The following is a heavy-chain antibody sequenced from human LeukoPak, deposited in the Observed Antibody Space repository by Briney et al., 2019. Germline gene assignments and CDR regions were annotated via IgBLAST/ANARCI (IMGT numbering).Heavy chain of an antibody. Sequence: GGSLRLSCAASGFTFSSYSMNWVRQAPGKGLEWVSSISSSSSYIYYADSVKGRFTISSDNAKNSLYLQMNSLRAEDTAVYYCARAVDSGSYYDAFDIWGQGTMVTVSS. D-gene: IGHD1-26*01. CDR3: ARAVDSGSYYDAFDI. V-gene: IGHV3-21*01. CDR1: GFTFSSYS. J-gene: IGHJ3*02. CDR2: ISSSSSYI.